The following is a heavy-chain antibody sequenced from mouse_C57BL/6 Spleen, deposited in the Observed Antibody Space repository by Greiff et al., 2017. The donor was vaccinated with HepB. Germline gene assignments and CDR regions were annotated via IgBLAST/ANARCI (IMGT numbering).Heavy chain of an antibody. CDR3: ASDYSNYEFAY. CDR2: ILPGSGST. D-gene: IGHD2-5*01. CDR1: GYTFTGYW. Sequence: VQLQQSGAELMKPGASVKLSCKATGYTFTGYWIEWVKQRPGHGLEWIGAILPGSGSTNYNEKFKGKATFTAVTSSNTAYMQLSSLTTEDSAIYYWASDYSNYEFAYWGQGTLVTVSA. V-gene: IGHV1-9*01. J-gene: IGHJ3*01.